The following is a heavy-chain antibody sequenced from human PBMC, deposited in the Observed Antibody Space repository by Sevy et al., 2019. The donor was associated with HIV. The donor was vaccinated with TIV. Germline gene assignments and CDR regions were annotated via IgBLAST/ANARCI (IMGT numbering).Heavy chain of an antibody. V-gene: IGHV3-33*01. CDR1: GFTFSSYG. CDR2: IWYDGSNK. Sequence: GGSLRLSCAASGFTFSSYGMHWVRQAPGKGLEWVAVIWYDGSNKYYADSVKGRFTISRDNSKKTLYLQMNSLRAEDTAVYYCARDPAAARPPVNWFDPWGQGTLVTVSS. CDR3: ARDPAAARPPVNWFDP. D-gene: IGHD6-6*01. J-gene: IGHJ5*02.